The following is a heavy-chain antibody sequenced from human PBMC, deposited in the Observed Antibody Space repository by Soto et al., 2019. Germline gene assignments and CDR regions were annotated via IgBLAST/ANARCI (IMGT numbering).Heavy chain of an antibody. CDR3: ARGRVQLERRNAYYYYGMDV. V-gene: IGHV1-69*01. CDR1: GGTFSSYA. Sequence: QVQLVQSGAEVKKPGSSVKVSCKASGGTFSSYAISWVRQAPGQGLEWMGGIIPIFGTANYAQKFQGRDTITADESTSTAYMELSSLRSEDTAVYYCARGRVQLERRNAYYYYGMDVWGKGTTVTVSS. J-gene: IGHJ6*04. D-gene: IGHD1-1*01. CDR2: IIPIFGTA.